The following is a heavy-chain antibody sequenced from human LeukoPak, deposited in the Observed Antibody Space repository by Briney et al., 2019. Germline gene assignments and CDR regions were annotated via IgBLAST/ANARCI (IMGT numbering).Heavy chain of an antibody. J-gene: IGHJ4*02. D-gene: IGHD7-27*01. V-gene: IGHV3-48*04. CDR1: GFTFSSYS. CDR3: VRDLGRESIFDY. CDR2: ISSSSSTI. Sequence: GGSLRLSCAASGFTFSSYSMNWVRQAPGKGLEWVSHISSSSSTIYYADSVKGRFTISRDNAKNSLFLQMNSLRAEDTAVYYCVRDLGRESIFDYWGQGTLVTVSS.